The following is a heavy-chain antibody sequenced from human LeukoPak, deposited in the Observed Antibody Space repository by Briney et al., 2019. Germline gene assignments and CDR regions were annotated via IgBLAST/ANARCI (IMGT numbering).Heavy chain of an antibody. Sequence: PEWSPRLSCAISACTFTDCWMHWVRQAPGHPLMCLSRINNDWSHAVYADSVKGRLTVSRDNAKNTMYLQRNSLRDEDTAVYYCARDRPLNWLDPWGQGTPVTVSS. J-gene: IGHJ5*02. CDR1: ACTFTDCW. CDR2: INNDWSHA. CDR3: ARDRPLNWLDP. V-gene: IGHV3-74*01.